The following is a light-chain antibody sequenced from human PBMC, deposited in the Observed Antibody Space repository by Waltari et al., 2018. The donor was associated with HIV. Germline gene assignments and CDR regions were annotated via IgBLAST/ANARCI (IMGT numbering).Light chain of an antibody. V-gene: IGLV2-8*01. J-gene: IGLJ3*02. CDR2: EVS. CDR1: SSDGGGYNY. CDR3: SSYAGSNWV. Sequence: QSALTQPPSASGSPGPSVTISCTGTSSDGGGYNYVSWYQQHPGTAPTFIIYEVSKRPSGVPDRFSGSKSGNTASLTVSGLQAEDEADYYCSSYAGSNWVFGGGTKLTVL.